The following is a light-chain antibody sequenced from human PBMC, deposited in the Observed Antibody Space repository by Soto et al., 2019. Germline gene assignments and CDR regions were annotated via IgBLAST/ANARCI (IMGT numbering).Light chain of an antibody. CDR3: QQYNNWPT. CDR1: QSVSSN. V-gene: IGKV3-15*01. CDR2: GES. J-gene: IGKJ3*01. Sequence: EIVMTQSPATLSVSPGERATLSCRASQSVSSNLAWYQQKPGQAPRLLIYGESTRATGIPARSSGSGSGTEFTLPISSLQSEDFAVYYCQQYNNWPTFGPGTKVDIK.